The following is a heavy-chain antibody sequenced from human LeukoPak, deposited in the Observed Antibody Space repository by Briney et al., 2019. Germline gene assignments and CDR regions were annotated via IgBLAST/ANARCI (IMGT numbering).Heavy chain of an antibody. Sequence: GGSLRLSCAASGFTVSSNYMSLVRQAPGKGLEWVSVIYSGGSTYYADSVKGRFTISRDNSKNTLYLQMNSLRAEDTAVYYCARDPHSGSYSSGLFDYWGQGTLVTVSS. V-gene: IGHV3-66*01. CDR2: IYSGGST. D-gene: IGHD1-26*01. CDR1: GFTVSSNY. J-gene: IGHJ4*02. CDR3: ARDPHSGSYSSGLFDY.